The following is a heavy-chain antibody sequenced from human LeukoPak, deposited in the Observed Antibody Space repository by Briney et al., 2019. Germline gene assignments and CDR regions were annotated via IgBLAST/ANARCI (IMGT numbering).Heavy chain of an antibody. J-gene: IGHJ4*02. CDR3: TTDKIVVVTRFDY. Sequence: RGSLRLSCAASGFTFSNAWMSWVRQAPGKGLEWVGRIKSKTDGGTTDYAAPVKGRFTISRDDSKNTLYLQMNSLKTEDTAVYYCTTDKIVVVTRFDYWGQGTLVTVSS. CDR2: IKSKTDGGTT. V-gene: IGHV3-15*01. CDR1: GFTFSNAW. D-gene: IGHD3-22*01.